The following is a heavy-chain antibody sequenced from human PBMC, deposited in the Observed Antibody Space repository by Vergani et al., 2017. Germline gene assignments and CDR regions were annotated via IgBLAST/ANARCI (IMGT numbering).Heavy chain of an antibody. J-gene: IGHJ4*02. V-gene: IGHV4-34*01. D-gene: IGHD5-18*01. CDR2: IYYSGST. CDR1: GGSFSGYY. Sequence: QVQLQQWGAGLLKPSETLSLTCAVYGGSFSGYYWSWIRQHPGKGLEWIGYIYYSGSTYYNPSLKSRVTISVDMSKNQFSLKLSSVTDADTAVYYCARKIRGYSYGFNYFDYWGQGTLVTVSS. CDR3: ARKIRGYSYGFNYFDY.